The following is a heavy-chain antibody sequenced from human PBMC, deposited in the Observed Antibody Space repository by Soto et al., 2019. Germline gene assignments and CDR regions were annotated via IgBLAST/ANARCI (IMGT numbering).Heavy chain of an antibody. V-gene: IGHV3-30-3*01. J-gene: IGHJ4*02. D-gene: IGHD3-16*01. CDR2: ISDDGINT. CDR3: ARGMLTFGGY. CDR1: GFTFNNYA. Sequence: QVQLVESGGGVVQPGRSLRLSCAASGFTFNNYAMYWVRQAPGKGLEWMAVISDDGINTYYADSVKGRFTISRDNSKNTLYLQMNSLRPEDTAVYYCARGMLTFGGYWGQGTLVTVSS.